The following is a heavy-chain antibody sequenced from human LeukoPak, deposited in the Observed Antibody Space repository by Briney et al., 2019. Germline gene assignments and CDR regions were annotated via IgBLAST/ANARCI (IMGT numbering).Heavy chain of an antibody. CDR3: ARLFTVTTLFDY. CDR2: INHSGST. D-gene: IGHD4-17*01. Sequence: SETLSLTCSVSSDSISGYYWSWIRQPPGKGLEWIGEINHSGSTNYNPSLESRVTISVDTSKNQFSLKLSSVTAADTAVYYCARLFTVTTLFDYWGQGTLVTVSS. J-gene: IGHJ4*02. V-gene: IGHV4-34*01. CDR1: SDSISGYY.